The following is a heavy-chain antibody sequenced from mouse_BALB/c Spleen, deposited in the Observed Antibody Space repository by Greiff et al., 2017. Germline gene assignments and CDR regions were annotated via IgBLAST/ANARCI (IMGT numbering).Heavy chain of an antibody. CDR2: ISSGSSTI. Sequence: EVHLVESGGGLVQPGGSRKLSCAASGFTFSSFGMHWVRQAPEKGLEWVAYISSGSSTIYYADTVKGRFTISRDNPKNTLFLQMTSLRSEDTAMYYCARSLTHFDYWGQGTTLTVSS. V-gene: IGHV5-17*02. J-gene: IGHJ2*01. CDR1: GFTFSSFG. D-gene: IGHD2-12*01. CDR3: ARSLTHFDY.